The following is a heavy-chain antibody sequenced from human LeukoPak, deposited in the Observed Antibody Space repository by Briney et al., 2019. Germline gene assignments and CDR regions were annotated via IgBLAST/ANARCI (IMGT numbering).Heavy chain of an antibody. V-gene: IGHV4-39*01. Sequence: SETLSLTCTVSGDSITNTNYYWGWLRQPPGKGLEWVGSIYYSGSTYYNPSLKSRVTISVDTSKNQFSLKLSSVTAADTAVYYFARPIWGHGEQLQHYYYMDVWGKGTTVTVSS. CDR1: GDSITNTNYY. J-gene: IGHJ6*03. CDR2: IYYSGST. D-gene: IGHD6-13*01. CDR3: ARPIWGHGEQLQHYYYMDV.